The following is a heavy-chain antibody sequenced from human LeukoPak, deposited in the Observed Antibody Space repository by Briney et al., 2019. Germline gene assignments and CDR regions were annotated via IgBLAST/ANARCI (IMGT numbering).Heavy chain of an antibody. CDR2: IIPIFGTA. Sequence: ASVTVSCKASGGTFSSYAISWVRQAPGQGLEWMGGIIPIFGTANYAQKFQGRVTITADKSTSTAYMELSSLRSEDTAVYYCARSRVDTAMVTSATYYYYYGMDVWGKGTTVTVSS. CDR3: ARSRVDTAMVTSATYYYYYGMDV. V-gene: IGHV1-69*06. J-gene: IGHJ6*04. CDR1: GGTFSSYA. D-gene: IGHD5-18*01.